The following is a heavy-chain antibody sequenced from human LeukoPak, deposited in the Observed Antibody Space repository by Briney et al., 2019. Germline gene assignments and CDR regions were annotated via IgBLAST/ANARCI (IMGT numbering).Heavy chain of an antibody. CDR1: GYSFTSYW. D-gene: IGHD7-27*01. V-gene: IGHV5-51*01. CDR3: ARLIPDRSGAFDI. Sequence: GESLQISCKGSGYSFTSYWIGWVRQMPGKGLEWMGIIYPGDSDTRYSPSFQGQVTISADKSISTAYLQWSSLKASDTAMYYCARLIPDRSGAFDIWGQGTMVTVSS. CDR2: IYPGDSDT. J-gene: IGHJ3*02.